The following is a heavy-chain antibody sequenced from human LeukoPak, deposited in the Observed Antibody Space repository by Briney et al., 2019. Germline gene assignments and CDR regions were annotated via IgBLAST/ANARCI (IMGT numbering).Heavy chain of an antibody. CDR2: INPNSGGT. Sequence: GASVKVSCKASGYTFTGYYMHWVRQAPGQGLEWMGWINPNSGGTNYAQKFQGRVTMTRDTSINTAYMELSSLTSDDTAVYYCARSESSAWHYWGQGTLVTVSS. J-gene: IGHJ4*02. D-gene: IGHD6-19*01. CDR3: ARSESSAWHY. CDR1: GYTFTGYY. V-gene: IGHV1-2*02.